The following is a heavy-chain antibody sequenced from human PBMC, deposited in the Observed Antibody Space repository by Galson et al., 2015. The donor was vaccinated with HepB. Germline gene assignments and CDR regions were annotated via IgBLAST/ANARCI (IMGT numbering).Heavy chain of an antibody. CDR1: GFSLNIHEMR. V-gene: IGHV2-70*04. CDR2: IDGNDYK. CDR3: PRWSSGGGYGFDWKEVFDR. D-gene: IGHD2-15*01. J-gene: IGHJ3*02. Sequence: PALVKPTQTLTLACAFSGFSLNIHEMRVNWIRQSPGKALEWLARIDGNDYKVYSPSLKTRLTISKDTSGSQVVLTMTNMGPVDPARYYGPRWSSGGGYGFDWKEVFDRGGRGTMFIASS.